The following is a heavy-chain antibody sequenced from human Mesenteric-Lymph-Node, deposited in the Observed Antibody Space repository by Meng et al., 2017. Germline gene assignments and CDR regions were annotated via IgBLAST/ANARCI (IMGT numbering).Heavy chain of an antibody. J-gene: IGHJ6*02. Sequence: GESLKISCAASGFTFSSYEMNWVRQAPGKGLEWVSYISSSGSTIYYADSVKGRFTVSRDSSKNMLYLQMNSLRNDDTAVYYCAKGMDSYASGYSKTPLYVMDVWGQGTMVTVSS. CDR3: AKGMDSYASGYSKTPLYVMDV. CDR1: GFTFSSYE. D-gene: IGHD3-10*01. CDR2: ISSSGSTI. V-gene: IGHV3-48*03.